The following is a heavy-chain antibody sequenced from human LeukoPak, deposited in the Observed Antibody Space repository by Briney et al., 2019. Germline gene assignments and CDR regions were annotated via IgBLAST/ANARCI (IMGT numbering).Heavy chain of an antibody. CDR3: ARGHVFDY. CDR2: INPNSGGT. CDR1: GYTFTGYY. V-gene: IGHV1-2*02. D-gene: IGHD3-16*01. J-gene: IGHJ4*02. Sequence: ASVKVSCKASGYTFTGYYMHWVRQAAGQGLEWMGWINPNSGGTNYVQKFQGRVTMTRDTSISTAYMELSRLRSDDAADYYCARGHVFDYWGQGTLVTVSS.